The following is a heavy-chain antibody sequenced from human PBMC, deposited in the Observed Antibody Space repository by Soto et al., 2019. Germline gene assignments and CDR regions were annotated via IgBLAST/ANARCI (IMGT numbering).Heavy chain of an antibody. CDR2: IYSGGST. CDR1: GFTVSSNY. D-gene: IGHD1-26*01. CDR3: ARESIVGATNTFDY. V-gene: IGHV3-66*01. J-gene: IGHJ4*02. Sequence: EVQLVESGGGLVHPGESLRLSCAASGFTVSSNYMSWVRQAPGKGLEWVSIIYSGGSTYYADSVKGRFTISRDNAKNPLYLQMNSLRAEDTAVYYCARESIVGATNTFDYWGEGTLVTVSS.